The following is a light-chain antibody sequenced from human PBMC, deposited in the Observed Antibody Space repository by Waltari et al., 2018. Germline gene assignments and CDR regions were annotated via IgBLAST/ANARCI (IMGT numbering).Light chain of an antibody. CDR3: SSYTTSSTVI. CDR1: SSDIGSYNF. Sequence: QSALIQPPSASGSPGQSVAIYCTRTSSDIGSYNFVSWYQQFPGTAPKLLIYEVTNRPSGVPDRFSGSKSGYTASLAISGRQPEDEADYYCSSYTTSSTVIFGGGTKLTVL. CDR2: EVT. J-gene: IGLJ2*01. V-gene: IGLV2-18*02.